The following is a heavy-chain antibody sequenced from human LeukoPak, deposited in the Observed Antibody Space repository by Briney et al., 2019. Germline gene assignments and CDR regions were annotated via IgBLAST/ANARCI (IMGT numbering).Heavy chain of an antibody. J-gene: IGHJ4*02. CDR3: AKSRARDEYYFDY. V-gene: IGHV3-23*01. Sequence: GGSLRLSCAASGFTFSSYWMHWVRQAPGKGLEWVSAISGSGGSTYYADSVKGRFTISRDNSKNTLYLQMNSLRAEDTAVYYCAKSRARDEYYFDYWGQGTLVTVSS. CDR1: GFTFSSYW. CDR2: ISGSGGST. D-gene: IGHD6-13*01.